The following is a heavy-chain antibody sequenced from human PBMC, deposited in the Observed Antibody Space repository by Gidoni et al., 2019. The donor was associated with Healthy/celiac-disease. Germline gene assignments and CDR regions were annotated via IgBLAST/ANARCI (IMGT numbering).Heavy chain of an antibody. J-gene: IGHJ4*02. CDR3: AKDDPNCSGGSCYSGY. CDR1: GFTFSSYA. Sequence: EVQLLESGGGLVQPGGSLRLSCAASGFTFSSYAMSWVRQAPGKGLEWVSAISGSGGSTYYADSVKGRFTISRDNSKNTLYLQMNSLRAEDTAVYYCAKDDPNCSGGSCYSGYWGQGTLVTVSS. V-gene: IGHV3-23*01. D-gene: IGHD2-15*01. CDR2: ISGSGGST.